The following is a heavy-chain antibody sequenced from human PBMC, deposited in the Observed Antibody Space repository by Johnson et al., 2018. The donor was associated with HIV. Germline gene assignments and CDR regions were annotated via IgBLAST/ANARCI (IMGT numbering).Heavy chain of an antibody. D-gene: IGHD3-22*01. CDR1: EFTFSSYA. CDR3: ASPNDSSGYVLGADAFDI. V-gene: IGHV3-30*04. CDR2: ISYDGSYK. Sequence: QVQLVESGGGVVQPGRSLRLSCAASEFTFSSYAMHWVRQAPGNGLEWVAVISYDGSYKYYADSVKGRFTISRDNSKNTLYLQMNSLRVEDTAVYYCASPNDSSGYVLGADAFDIWCQGTMVTVSS. J-gene: IGHJ3*02.